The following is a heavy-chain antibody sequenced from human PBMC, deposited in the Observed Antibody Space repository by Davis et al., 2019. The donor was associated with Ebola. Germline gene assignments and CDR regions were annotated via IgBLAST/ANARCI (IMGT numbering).Heavy chain of an antibody. CDR2: ISYDGSNK. D-gene: IGHD1-26*01. Sequence: GESLKTSCAASGFTFSSYAMHWVRQAPGKGLEWVAVISYDGSNKYYADSVKGRFTISRDNSKNTLYLQMNSLRAEDTAVYYCAAGGSRGGFDVWGQGTMVTVSS. CDR3: AAGGSRGGFDV. J-gene: IGHJ3*01. CDR1: GFTFSSYA. V-gene: IGHV3-30*04.